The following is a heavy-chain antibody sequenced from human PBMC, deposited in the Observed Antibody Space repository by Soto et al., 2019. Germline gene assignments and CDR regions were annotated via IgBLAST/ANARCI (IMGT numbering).Heavy chain of an antibody. V-gene: IGHV4-31*03. CDR1: GGSISSGGYY. J-gene: IGHJ5*02. D-gene: IGHD3-9*01. Sequence: SETLSLTCTVSGGSISSGGYYWSWIRQHPGKGLEWIGYIYYSGSTYYNPSLKSRVTISVDTSKNQFSLKLSSVTAADTAVYYCARAYYDILTGYNWFDPWGQGTLVTVSS. CDR2: IYYSGST. CDR3: ARAYYDILTGYNWFDP.